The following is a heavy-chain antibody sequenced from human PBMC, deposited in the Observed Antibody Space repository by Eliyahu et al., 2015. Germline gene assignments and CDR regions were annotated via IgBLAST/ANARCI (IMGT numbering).Heavy chain of an antibody. CDR1: GGSFSGYF. Sequence: QVPLEQWGAGLLRPSETLSLTCAVNGGSFSGYFWTWIRQTPGKGLEWIGEVDQRGSINYNPSLKSRVTISADTSKNQFSLRLPSVTAADTAVYYCARGRNSPRDFDSWGRGTLVSVSS. V-gene: IGHV4-34*02. CDR3: ARGRNSPRDFDS. CDR2: VDQRGSI. D-gene: IGHD5-24*01. J-gene: IGHJ4*02.